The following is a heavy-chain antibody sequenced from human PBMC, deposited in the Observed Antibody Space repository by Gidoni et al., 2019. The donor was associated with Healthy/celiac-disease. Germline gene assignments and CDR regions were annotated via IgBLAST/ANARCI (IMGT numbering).Heavy chain of an antibody. CDR2: ISSSGSTI. CDR1: GFTFSDYY. J-gene: IGHJ5*02. D-gene: IGHD3-3*01. Sequence: LRLSCAASGFTFSDYYMSWIRQTPGKGLEWVSYISSSGSTIYYADSVKGRFTISRDNAKNSLYLQMNSLRAEDTAVYYCARDGADDFWSGYSPYSWFDPWGQGTLVTVSS. V-gene: IGHV3-11*01. CDR3: ARDGADDFWSGYSPYSWFDP.